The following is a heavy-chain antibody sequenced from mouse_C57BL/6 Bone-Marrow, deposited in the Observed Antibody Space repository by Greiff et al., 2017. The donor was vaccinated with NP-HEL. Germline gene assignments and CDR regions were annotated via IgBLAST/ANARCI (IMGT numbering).Heavy chain of an antibody. CDR1: GYSITSGYY. V-gene: IGHV3-6*01. CDR3: ASWYLGAMDY. Sequence: EVHLVESGPGLVKPSQSLSLTCSVTGYSITSGYYWNWIRQFPGNKLEWMGYISYDGSNNYNPSLKNRISITRDTSKNQFFLKLNSVTTEDTATYYCASWYLGAMDYWGQGTSVTVSS. D-gene: IGHD1-1*02. J-gene: IGHJ4*01. CDR2: ISYDGSN.